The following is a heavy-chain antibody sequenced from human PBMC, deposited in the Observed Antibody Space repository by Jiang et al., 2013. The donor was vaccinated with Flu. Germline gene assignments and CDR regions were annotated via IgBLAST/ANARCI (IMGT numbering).Heavy chain of an antibody. CDR3: ASWQLWLRGGDY. CDR2: IYHSGST. V-gene: IGHV4-38-2*01. J-gene: IGHJ4*02. D-gene: IGHD5-18*01. Sequence: GKGLEWIGSIYHSGSTYYNPSLKSRVTISVDTSKNQFSLKLSSVTAADTAVYYCASWQLWLRGGDYWGQGTLVTVSS.